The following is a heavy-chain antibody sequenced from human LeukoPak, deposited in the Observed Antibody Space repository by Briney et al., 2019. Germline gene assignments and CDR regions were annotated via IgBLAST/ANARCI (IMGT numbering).Heavy chain of an antibody. CDR2: INPNSGGT. V-gene: IGHV1-2*06. CDR3: ARAWPSPDSPGYDY. CDR1: GYTFTGYY. J-gene: IGHJ4*02. Sequence: ASVKVSCKASGYTFTGYYMHWVRQAPGQGLEWMGRINPNSGGTNYAQKLQGRVTMTTDTSTSTAYMELRSLRSDDTAVYYCARAWPSPDSPGYDYWGQGTLVTVSS. D-gene: IGHD3-22*01.